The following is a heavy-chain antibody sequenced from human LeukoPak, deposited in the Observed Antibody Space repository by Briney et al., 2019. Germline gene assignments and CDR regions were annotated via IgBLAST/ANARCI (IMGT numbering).Heavy chain of an antibody. D-gene: IGHD3-22*01. CDR2: ISAYNGNT. Sequence: ASVKVSCKASGYTFTSYGISWVRQAPGQGLEWMGWISAYNGNTNYAQKLQGRVTMTTDASTSTAYMELRSLRSDDTAVYYCARDHSRKNYYDSSGYCDYWGQGTLVTVSS. V-gene: IGHV1-18*01. J-gene: IGHJ4*02. CDR1: GYTFTSYG. CDR3: ARDHSRKNYYDSSGYCDY.